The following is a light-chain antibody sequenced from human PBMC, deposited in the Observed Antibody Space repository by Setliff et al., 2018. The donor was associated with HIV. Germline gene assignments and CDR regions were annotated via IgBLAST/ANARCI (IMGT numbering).Light chain of an antibody. J-gene: IGLJ3*02. CDR2: DVN. Sequence: QSALTQPRSVSGSPGQSVTISCTGTSSDVGAYNYVSWYQHHPGKVPKIIIYDVNNRPSGFPDRFSGSKSGNTASLTISGLQIEDEADYYCCSYAGRYSWVFGGGTK. CDR3: CSYAGRYSWV. CDR1: SSDVGAYNY. V-gene: IGLV2-11*01.